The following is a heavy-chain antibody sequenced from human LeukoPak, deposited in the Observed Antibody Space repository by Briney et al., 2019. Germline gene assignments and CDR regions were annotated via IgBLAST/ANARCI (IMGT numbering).Heavy chain of an antibody. V-gene: IGHV1-2*02. J-gene: IGHJ4*02. CDR1: GYTFTGYY. D-gene: IGHD3-10*01. Sequence: ASVKVPCKASGYTFTGYYMHWVRQAPGQGLEWMGWINPNSGGTNYAQKFQGRVTMTRDTSISTAYMELSRLRSDDTAVYYCARVLWFGELAFDYWGQGTLVTVSS. CDR3: ARVLWFGELAFDY. CDR2: INPNSGGT.